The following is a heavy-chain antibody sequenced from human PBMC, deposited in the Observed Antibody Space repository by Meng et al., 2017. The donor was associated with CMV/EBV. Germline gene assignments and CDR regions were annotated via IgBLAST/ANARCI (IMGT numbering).Heavy chain of an antibody. CDR1: GFTFTSSA. J-gene: IGHJ3*02. V-gene: IGHV1-58*01. CDR2: IVVGSGNT. Sequence: SVKVSCKASGFTFTSSAVQWVRQARGQRLEWIGWIVVGSGNTNYAQKFQERVTITRDMSTSTAYMELSSLRSEDTAVYYCAAEQYCSGGSYYGSSVGEGAFDIWGQGTMVTVSS. D-gene: IGHD2-15*01. CDR3: AAEQYCSGGSYYGSSVGEGAFDI.